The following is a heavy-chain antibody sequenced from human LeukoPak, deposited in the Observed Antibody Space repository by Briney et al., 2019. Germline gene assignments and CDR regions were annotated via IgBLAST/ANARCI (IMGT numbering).Heavy chain of an antibody. V-gene: IGHV5-51*01. CDR1: GYSSTNHW. CDR3: ARGVKYSSGWHLDY. CDR2: IYPGDSDT. D-gene: IGHD6-19*01. Sequence: GESLKISCKGSGYSSTNHWIGWVRQMPGKGLEWMGIIYPGDSDTTYSPSFQGQVTISADKSISTAYLQWSSLKASDTAMYYCARGVKYSSGWHLDYWGQGTLVTVSS. J-gene: IGHJ4*02.